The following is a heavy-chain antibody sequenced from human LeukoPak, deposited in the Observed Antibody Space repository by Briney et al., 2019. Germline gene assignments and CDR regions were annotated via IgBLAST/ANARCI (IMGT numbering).Heavy chain of an antibody. CDR3: AKDQVWIVVGSFDY. Sequence: GRSLRLSCAASGFTFSSYGMHWARQAPGKGLEWVSGISGSGGSTYYADSVKGRFTISRDNSKNTLYLQMTSLRAEDTAVYYCAKDQVWIVVGSFDYWGQGTLVTVSS. CDR2: ISGSGGST. D-gene: IGHD3-22*01. J-gene: IGHJ4*02. V-gene: IGHV3-23*01. CDR1: GFTFSSYG.